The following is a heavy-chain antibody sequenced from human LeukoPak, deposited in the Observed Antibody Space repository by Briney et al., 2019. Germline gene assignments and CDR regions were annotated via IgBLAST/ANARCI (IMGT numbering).Heavy chain of an antibody. CDR1: GYXFTNYW. J-gene: IGHJ3*01. D-gene: IGHD3-22*01. Sequence: GESLKISCNGSGYXFTNYWICWVRQMPGKGLEWMGIVYPGDSDTRYSPSLQGQVIISADKSISTAFLQWSSLKASDTGLYYCARPNITSYYDSRGYDAFDVWGQGTMVTVSS. CDR3: ARPNITSYYDSRGYDAFDV. V-gene: IGHV5-51*01. CDR2: VYPGDSDT.